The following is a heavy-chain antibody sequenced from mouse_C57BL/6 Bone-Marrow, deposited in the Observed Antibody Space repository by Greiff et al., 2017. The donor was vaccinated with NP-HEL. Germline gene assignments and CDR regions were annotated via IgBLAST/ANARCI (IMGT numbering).Heavy chain of an antibody. CDR1: GFNIKDDY. D-gene: IGHD3-2*02. V-gene: IGHV14-4*01. J-gene: IGHJ4*01. CDR3: TTGTAQATRGAMDY. Sequence: EVKVEESGAELVRPGASVKLSCTASGFNIKDDYMHWVKQRPEQGLEWIGWIDPENGDTEYASKFQGKATITADTSSNTAYLQLSSLTSEDTAVYYCTTGTAQATRGAMDYWGQGTSVTVSS. CDR2: IDPENGDT.